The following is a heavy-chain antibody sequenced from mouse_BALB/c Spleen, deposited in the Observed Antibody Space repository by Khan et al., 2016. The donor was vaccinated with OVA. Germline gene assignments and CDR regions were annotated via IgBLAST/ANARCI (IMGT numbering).Heavy chain of an antibody. Sequence: QVQLQQSGAELAKPGASVKMSCKASGYTFINYWIIWVKQRPGQGLEWIGHINPSTGYTEYNQNFKDKATLTADKSSSTAYMQLSSLSSEDSAVYYCASRGLRWDLDYWGQGTTLTVSS. CDR3: ASRGLRWDLDY. CDR1: GYTFINYW. J-gene: IGHJ2*01. V-gene: IGHV1-7*01. CDR2: INPSTGYT. D-gene: IGHD1-1*01.